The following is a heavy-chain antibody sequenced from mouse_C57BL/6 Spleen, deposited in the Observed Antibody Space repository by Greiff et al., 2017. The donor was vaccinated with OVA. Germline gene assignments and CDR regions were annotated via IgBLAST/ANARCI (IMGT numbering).Heavy chain of an antibody. CDR2: IHPNSGST. J-gene: IGHJ1*03. D-gene: IGHD4-1*01. CDR1: GYTFTSYW. V-gene: IGHV1-64*01. Sequence: QVQLQQPGAELVKPGASVKLSCKASGYTFTSYWMHWVKQRPGQGLEWIGMIHPNSGSTNYNEKFKSKATLTVDKSSSTAYMQLSSLTSEDSAVYYCARRGITGPYWYFDVWGTGTTVTVSS. CDR3: ARRGITGPYWYFDV.